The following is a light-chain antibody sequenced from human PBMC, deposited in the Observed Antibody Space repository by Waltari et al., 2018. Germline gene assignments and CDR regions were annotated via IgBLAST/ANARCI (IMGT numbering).Light chain of an antibody. J-gene: IGLJ7*01. Sequence: QAVLTQPSSLSATPGASASPTCTLRSGINVGTYRIYWYQQKPGSPPQSLLRYKSDSDKQQGSGVPSRFSGSKDVSANAGILLISGLQSEDEADYYCMIWHGSAAVFGGGTQLTVL. CDR2: YKSDSDK. V-gene: IGLV5-45*03. CDR1: SGINVGTYR. CDR3: MIWHGSAAV.